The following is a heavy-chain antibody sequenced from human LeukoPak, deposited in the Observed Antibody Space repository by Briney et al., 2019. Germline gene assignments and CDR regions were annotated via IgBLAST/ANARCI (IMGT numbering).Heavy chain of an antibody. V-gene: IGHV4-59*08. Sequence: TSETLSLTCTVSGGSISDNYWSWIRQPPGKGLEWIGYAYYSGHTNYNSSLKSRVTMSLDTSKSQFSLRLSSVTAADTAVYFCARHPFATPFDYWGPGTLATVSS. J-gene: IGHJ4*02. CDR3: ARHPFATPFDY. CDR2: AYYSGHT. CDR1: GGSISDNY. D-gene: IGHD2-15*01.